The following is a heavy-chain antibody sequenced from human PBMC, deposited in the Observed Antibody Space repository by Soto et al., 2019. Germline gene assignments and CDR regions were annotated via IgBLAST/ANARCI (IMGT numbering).Heavy chain of an antibody. V-gene: IGHV5-51*01. Sequence: GESLKISCKGSGYSFTSYWIGWVRQMPRKGLEWMGIIYPGDSDTRYSPSFQGQVTISADKSISTAYLQWSSLKASDTAMYYCARSRVSSSWYYYYYGMDVWGQGTTVTVSS. CDR1: GYSFTSYW. CDR2: IYPGDSDT. CDR3: ARSRVSSSWYYYYYGMDV. D-gene: IGHD6-13*01. J-gene: IGHJ6*02.